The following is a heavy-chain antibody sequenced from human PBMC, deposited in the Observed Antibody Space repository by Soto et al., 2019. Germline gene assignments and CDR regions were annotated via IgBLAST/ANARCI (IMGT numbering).Heavy chain of an antibody. V-gene: IGHV3-30-3*01. CDR2: ISYDGSNK. J-gene: IGHJ6*02. Sequence: GGSLRLSCAASXFTVSSYAMHWVRQAPGKGLEWVAVISYDGSNKYYADSVKGRFTISRDNSKNTLYLQMNSLRAEDTAVYYCTRYIPGVRYYGMDVWGQGTTVTVSS. D-gene: IGHD2-2*01. CDR1: XFTVSSYA. CDR3: TRYIPGVRYYGMDV.